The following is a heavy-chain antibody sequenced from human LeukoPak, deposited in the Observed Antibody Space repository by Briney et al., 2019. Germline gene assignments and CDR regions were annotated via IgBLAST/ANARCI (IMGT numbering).Heavy chain of an antibody. V-gene: IGHV3-7*01. CDR2: IKQDGSEK. D-gene: IGHD3-3*01. Sequence: GGSPRLSCAASGFTFSSYWMSWVRQAPGKGPEWVANIKQDGSEKYYVDSVKGRFTISRDNAKNSLYLQMNSLRAEDTAVYYCARDAFSRISVFVVVSDAFDIWVQGTMVTVSS. CDR1: GFTFSSYW. J-gene: IGHJ3*02. CDR3: ARDAFSRISVFVVVSDAFDI.